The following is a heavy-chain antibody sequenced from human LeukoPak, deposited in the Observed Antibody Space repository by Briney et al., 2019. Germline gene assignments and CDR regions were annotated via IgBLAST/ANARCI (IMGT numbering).Heavy chain of an antibody. Sequence: GGSLRLSCAASGFTFDDYAMHWVRQAPGKGLEWVSGISWNSGSIGYADSVKGRFTISRDNAENSLYLQMNSLRAEDTAVYYCARIGRIERFLEWLSHPISYFDYWGQGTLVTVSS. V-gene: IGHV3-9*01. CDR2: ISWNSGSI. CDR3: ARIGRIERFLEWLSHPISYFDY. CDR1: GFTFDDYA. J-gene: IGHJ4*02. D-gene: IGHD3-3*01.